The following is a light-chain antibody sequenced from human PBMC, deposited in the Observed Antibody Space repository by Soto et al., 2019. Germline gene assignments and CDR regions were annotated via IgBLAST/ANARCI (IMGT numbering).Light chain of an antibody. CDR2: GAS. V-gene: IGKV3-20*01. CDR1: QTVSSSS. J-gene: IGKJ1*01. Sequence: EFVLTQSPGTLSLSPGERATLSCRASQTVSSSSLAWYQQKPGQAPRLLIFGASTRAAGFPDRFSGSGSGTDFTLTISRLEPEDFAVYYCQQYGSSPRTFGQGTKVDIK. CDR3: QQYGSSPRT.